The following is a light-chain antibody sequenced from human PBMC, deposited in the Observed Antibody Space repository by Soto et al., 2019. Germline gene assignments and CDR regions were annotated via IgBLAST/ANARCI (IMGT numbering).Light chain of an antibody. CDR2: DNT. Sequence: QSVLTQPTSVSATPGQTVTISCSGSSSNIAYNYVSWYQLLPGTPPKLLIYDNTKRPSGIPDRFAGSQSGTSAALGITGLQSGDEADYYCGTWDSSLNGVVFGGGTKVTVL. V-gene: IGLV1-51*01. CDR3: GTWDSSLNGVV. J-gene: IGLJ2*01. CDR1: SSNIAYNY.